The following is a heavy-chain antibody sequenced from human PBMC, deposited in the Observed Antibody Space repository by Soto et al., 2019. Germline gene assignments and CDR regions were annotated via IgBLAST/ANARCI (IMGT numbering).Heavy chain of an antibody. CDR2: IMPVFPTP. D-gene: IGHD1-1*01. CDR1: GGTFSTSA. Sequence: QVQLVQSGAEVKKPGSSVKVSCKASGGTFSTSAISWVRQAPGQGLEWVGGIMPVFPTPDYAQNFQGRVTITADESTTTAYLELTSLRADDTAVYYCARDKDRLQLGGNYYYILDVWGQWNAITVSS. J-gene: IGHJ6*02. V-gene: IGHV1-69*12. CDR3: ARDKDRLQLGGNYYYILDV.